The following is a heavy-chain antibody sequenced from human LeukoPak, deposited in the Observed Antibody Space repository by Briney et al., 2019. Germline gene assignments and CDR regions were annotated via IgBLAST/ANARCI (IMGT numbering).Heavy chain of an antibody. V-gene: IGHV4-34*01. CDR3: ARIAVAGNDY. Sequence: KSSETLSLTCAVYGGSFSGYHWSWIRQPPGKGLEWIGEINHSGGTNYNPSLKSRVTISVDTSKNQFSLKLSSVTAADAAVYYCARIAVAGNDYWGQGTLVTVSS. CDR1: GGSFSGYH. CDR2: INHSGGT. J-gene: IGHJ4*02. D-gene: IGHD6-19*01.